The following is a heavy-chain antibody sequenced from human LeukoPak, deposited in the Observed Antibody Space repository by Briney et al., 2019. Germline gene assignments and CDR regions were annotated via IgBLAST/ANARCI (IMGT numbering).Heavy chain of an antibody. CDR2: TNHSGST. Sequence: SETLSLTCAADSGSFSGYCWVWHRPRQGKGRVWNGVTNHSGSTNYNPSLKSRVTISVGTPKTQFSLKLSSGTAADTAVYYCARGPSYYGSWSYIFHYYGMAVWGQGTTVSVSS. D-gene: IGHD3-10*01. V-gene: IGHV4-34*01. CDR3: ARGPSYYGSWSYIFHYYGMAV. J-gene: IGHJ6*02. CDR1: SGSFSGYC.